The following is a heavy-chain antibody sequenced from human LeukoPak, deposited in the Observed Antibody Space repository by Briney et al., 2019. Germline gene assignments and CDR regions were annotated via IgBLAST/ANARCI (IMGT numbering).Heavy chain of an antibody. D-gene: IGHD3-10*01. CDR1: GGSISSYY. CDR2: IYYSGST. J-gene: IGHJ5*02. CDR3: ARGGYYGSGNDFRFDP. Sequence: NPSETLSLTCTVSGGSISSYYWSWIRQPPGKGLEWIGYIYYSGSTNYKPSLKSRVTISVDTSKNRFSLKLSSVTAADTAVYYCARGGYYGSGNDFRFDPWGQGTLVTVSS. V-gene: IGHV4-59*01.